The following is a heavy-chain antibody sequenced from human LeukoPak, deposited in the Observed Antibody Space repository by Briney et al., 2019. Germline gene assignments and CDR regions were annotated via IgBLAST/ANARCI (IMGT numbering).Heavy chain of an antibody. V-gene: IGHV3-21*01. D-gene: IGHD4-17*01. Sequence: GGSLRLSCAASGFTFSSYTLNWVRQAPGKGLEWVSSISSSSSYIYYADSVKGRFTISRDNAKNSLYLQMNSLRAEDTAVYYCARALTHYGGDYWGQGTLVTVSS. J-gene: IGHJ4*02. CDR3: ARALTHYGGDY. CDR2: ISSSSSYI. CDR1: GFTFSSYT.